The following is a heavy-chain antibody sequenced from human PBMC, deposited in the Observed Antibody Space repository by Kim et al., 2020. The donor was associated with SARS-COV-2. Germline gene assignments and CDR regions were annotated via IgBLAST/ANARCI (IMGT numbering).Heavy chain of an antibody. CDR2: ISGSGGST. J-gene: IGHJ6*02. CDR1: GFTFSSYA. CDR3: AKDQYSTKKPYGMDV. V-gene: IGHV3-23*01. D-gene: IGHD1-26*01. Sequence: GGSLRLSCAASGFTFSSYAMSWVRQAPGKGLEWVSAISGSGGSTYYADSVKGRFTISRDNSKNTLYLQMNSLRAEDTAVYYCAKDQYSTKKPYGMDVWGQGTTVTVSS.